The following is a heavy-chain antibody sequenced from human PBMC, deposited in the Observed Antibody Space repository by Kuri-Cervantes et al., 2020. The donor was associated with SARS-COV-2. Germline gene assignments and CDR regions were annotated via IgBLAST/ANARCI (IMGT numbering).Heavy chain of an antibody. CDR3: ARGLGGWSEGYAFDI. CDR1: GFTVSSNY. D-gene: IGHD6-19*01. CDR2: IYSGGST. J-gene: IGHJ3*02. V-gene: IGHV3-53*01. Sequence: GESLKISCAASGFTVSSNYMSWVRQAPGKGLEWVSVIYSGGSTYYADSVKGRFTISRDNSKNTLYLQMNSLRAEDTAVYYCARGLGGWSEGYAFDIWGQGTMVTVSS.